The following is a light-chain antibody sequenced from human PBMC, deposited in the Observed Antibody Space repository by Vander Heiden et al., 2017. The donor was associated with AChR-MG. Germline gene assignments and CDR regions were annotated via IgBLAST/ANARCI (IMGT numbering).Light chain of an antibody. CDR1: TGAVTSGHY. CDR3: LLSYSGARWV. Sequence: QAVVTQEPSLTVSPGGTVTLTCGSSTGAVTSGHYPYWFQQKPGQAPRTLIYDTSNKPPRTPARVSGLLLGGKAALTLSGAQPEDEAEYYCLLSYSGARWVFGGGTKLTVL. V-gene: IGLV7-46*01. J-gene: IGLJ3*02. CDR2: DTS.